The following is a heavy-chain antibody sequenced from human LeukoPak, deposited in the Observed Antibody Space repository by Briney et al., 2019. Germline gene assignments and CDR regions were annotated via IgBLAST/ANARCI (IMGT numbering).Heavy chain of an antibody. V-gene: IGHV3-15*01. J-gene: IGHJ5*02. Sequence: GGSLRLSCAASGFTFSNAWMSWVRQAPGKGLEWVGRIKSKTDGGTTDYAAPVKGRFTISRDDSKNTLYLQINSLKTEDTAVYYCTTEIVVPAEQGGNWFDPWGQGTLVTVSS. CDR1: GFTFSNAW. D-gene: IGHD2-2*01. CDR3: TTEIVVPAEQGGNWFDP. CDR2: IKSKTDGGTT.